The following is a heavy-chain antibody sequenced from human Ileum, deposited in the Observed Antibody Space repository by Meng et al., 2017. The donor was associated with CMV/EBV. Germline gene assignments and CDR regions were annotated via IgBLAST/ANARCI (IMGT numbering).Heavy chain of an antibody. CDR1: GFTFSSYA. CDR2: ISWNSGSI. V-gene: IGHV3-9*03. J-gene: IGHJ6*02. CDR3: AKGGGNYYYYYGMDV. D-gene: IGHD2-15*01. Sequence: GGSLRLSCAASGFTFSSYAMTWVRQAPGKGLEWVSGISWNSGSIGYADSVKGRFTISRDNAKNSLYLQMNSLRAEDMALYYCAKGGGNYYYYYGMDVWGQGTTVTVSS.